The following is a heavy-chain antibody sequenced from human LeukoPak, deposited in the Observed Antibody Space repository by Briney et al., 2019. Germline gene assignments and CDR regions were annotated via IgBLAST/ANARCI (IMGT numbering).Heavy chain of an antibody. Sequence: PSETLSLTCTVSGGSISSSNYYWVWTRQPPGKGLKWIGSIYYSGATYYNPSLESRVTMSVDTSKNQFSLKLSSVTAADTAVYHGASLLPGRSRYFFDFWGQGTLVTVSS. V-gene: IGHV4-39*01. J-gene: IGHJ4*02. D-gene: IGHD1-26*01. CDR1: GGSISSSNYY. CDR3: ASLLPGRSRYFFDF. CDR2: IYYSGAT.